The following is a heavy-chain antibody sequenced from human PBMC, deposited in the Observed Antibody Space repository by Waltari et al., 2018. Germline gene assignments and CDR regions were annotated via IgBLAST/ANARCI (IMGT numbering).Heavy chain of an antibody. CDR3: ARDLGIAVAGTFTGYFDL. CDR2: IIPIFGTA. V-gene: IGHV1-69*08. J-gene: IGHJ2*01. Sequence: QVQLVQSGAEVKKPGSSVKVSCKASGGTFSSYDISWVRQAPGQGLEWMGRIIPIFGTANYAQKFQGRVTITADKSTSTAYMELSSLRSEDTAVYYCARDLGIAVAGTFTGYFDLWGRGTLVTVSS. CDR1: GGTFSSYD. D-gene: IGHD6-19*01.